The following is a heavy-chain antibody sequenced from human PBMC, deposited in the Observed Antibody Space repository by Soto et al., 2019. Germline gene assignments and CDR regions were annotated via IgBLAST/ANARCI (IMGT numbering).Heavy chain of an antibody. D-gene: IGHD2-2*01. Sequence: QVQLVQSGAEVTEPGASVKVSCKASGYTFISYGVSWVRQAPGQGLEWMGWISGNTGKTNYAQNLQCRVTMTTDTSTSTAYMELRSLRSDDTAVYYCARDWNCSNTRCQNCFDPWGQGTLVTVSS. V-gene: IGHV1-18*01. CDR3: ARDWNCSNTRCQNCFDP. J-gene: IGHJ5*02. CDR2: ISGNTGKT. CDR1: GYTFISYG.